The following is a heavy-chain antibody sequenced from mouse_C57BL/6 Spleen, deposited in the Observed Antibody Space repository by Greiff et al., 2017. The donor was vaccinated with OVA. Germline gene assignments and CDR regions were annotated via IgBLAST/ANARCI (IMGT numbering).Heavy chain of an antibody. J-gene: IGHJ2*01. CDR3: VRNDYDCFDY. CDR1: GYSFTSYY. CDR2: IYPGSGNT. D-gene: IGHD2-4*01. Sequence: VQLQQSGPELVKPGASVKISCKASGYSFTSYYIHWVKQRPGQGLEWIGWIYPGSGNTKYNEKFKGKATLTADTSSSTAYMQLSSLTSEDSAVYYCVRNDYDCFDYWGQGTTLTVSS. V-gene: IGHV1-66*01.